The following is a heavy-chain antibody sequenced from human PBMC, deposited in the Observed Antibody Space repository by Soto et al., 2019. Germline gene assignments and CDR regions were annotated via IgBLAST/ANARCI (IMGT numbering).Heavy chain of an antibody. D-gene: IGHD6-19*01. CDR1: GYTFTGYY. Sequence: GASVKVSCKASGYTFTGYYMHWVRQAPGQGLEWMGWINPNSGGTNYAQKFQGWVTMTRDTSISTAYMELSRLRSDDTAVYYCAREGQVAVAGYYYYGMDVWGQGTTVTVSS. CDR2: INPNSGGT. CDR3: AREGQVAVAGYYYYGMDV. J-gene: IGHJ6*02. V-gene: IGHV1-2*04.